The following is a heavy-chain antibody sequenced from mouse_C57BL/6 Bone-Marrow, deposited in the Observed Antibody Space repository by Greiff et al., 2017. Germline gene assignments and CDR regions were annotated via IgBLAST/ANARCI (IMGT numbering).Heavy chain of an antibody. V-gene: IGHV5-4*03. Sequence: EVMLVESGGGLVKPGGSLKLSCAASGFTFSSYAMSWVRQTPEKRLEWVATISDGGSYTYYPDNVKGRFTISRDNAKNNLYLQMSHLKSEDTAMYYCARAYYGSSSWYFDVWGTGTTVTVSS. CDR3: ARAYYGSSSWYFDV. CDR1: GFTFSSYA. CDR2: ISDGGSYT. D-gene: IGHD1-1*01. J-gene: IGHJ1*03.